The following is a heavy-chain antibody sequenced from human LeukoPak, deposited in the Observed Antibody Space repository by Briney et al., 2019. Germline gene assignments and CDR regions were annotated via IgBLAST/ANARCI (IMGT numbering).Heavy chain of an antibody. Sequence: GGSLSLSCAASGLSFSSFAMCWFRQGPARGLVWVSSIRGNGETFYADSVKGRFTLSSDSSRNTVYFLLINLRVAATAIYYCANASWVACPDAVRWGQGTLVTVSS. D-gene: IGHD3-16*01. CDR3: ANASWVACPDAVR. CDR1: GLSFSSFA. CDR2: IRGNGET. V-gene: IGHV3-23*01. J-gene: IGHJ4*02.